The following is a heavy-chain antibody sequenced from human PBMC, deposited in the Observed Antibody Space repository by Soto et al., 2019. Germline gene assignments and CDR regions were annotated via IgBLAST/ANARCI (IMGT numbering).Heavy chain of an antibody. CDR1: GGSFSGYY. D-gene: IGHD3-9*01. V-gene: IGHV4-34*01. J-gene: IGHJ2*01. CDR2: INHSGST. Sequence: QVQLHQWGAGLLKPSETLSLTCAVTGGSFSGYYWSWIRQPPGKGLEWIGDINHSGSTYYNPSLXTXPXLXXDTSKNQVSLNLNSVSAADTAVYYCVRSNILTGFYVVYFDVWGRGIPVTVSS. CDR3: VRSNILTGFYVVYFDV.